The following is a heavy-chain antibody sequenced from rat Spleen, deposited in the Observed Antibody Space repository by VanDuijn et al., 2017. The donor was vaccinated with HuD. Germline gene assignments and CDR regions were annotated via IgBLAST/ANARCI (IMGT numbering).Heavy chain of an antibody. Sequence: QVQLKESGPGLVQPSQTLSLTCTVSGFSLASYNVHWIRQFTGKGLEWMGKIWTDGNTDYNSPLKSRLSISRDTSKSQVFLKMNRLQTEDLATYVCVREWGHNTSGYFDYWGQGVMVTVSS. V-gene: IGHV2-30*01. CDR2: IWTDGNT. CDR3: VREWGHNTSGYFDY. D-gene: IGHD4-3*01. CDR1: GFSLASYN. J-gene: IGHJ2*01.